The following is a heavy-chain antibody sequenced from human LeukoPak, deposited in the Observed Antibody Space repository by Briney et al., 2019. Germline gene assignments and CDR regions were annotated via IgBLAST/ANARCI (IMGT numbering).Heavy chain of an antibody. J-gene: IGHJ4*02. Sequence: PSGTLSLTCVVSGGSITNNWWSWVRQAPGKGLEWVSAISGSGGSTYYADSVKGRFTISRDNSKNTLYLQMNSLRAEDTAVYYCAKEVVPHWGQGTLVTVSS. V-gene: IGHV3-23*01. D-gene: IGHD3-22*01. CDR3: AKEVVPH. CDR2: ISGSGGST. CDR1: GGSITNNW.